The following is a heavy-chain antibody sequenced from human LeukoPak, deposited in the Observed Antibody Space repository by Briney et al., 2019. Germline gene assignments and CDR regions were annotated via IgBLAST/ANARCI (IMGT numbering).Heavy chain of an antibody. Sequence: SETLSLTCTVSGGSISNYYWSWIRQPPGKGLEWIGYIYYSGSTNYNPSLKSRVTISVDTSKNQFSLKLSSVTAADTAVYYCAREGGGSWFDPWGQGTLVTVSS. CDR3: AREGGGSWFDP. CDR1: GGSISNYY. D-gene: IGHD3-16*01. V-gene: IGHV4-59*01. CDR2: IYYSGST. J-gene: IGHJ5*02.